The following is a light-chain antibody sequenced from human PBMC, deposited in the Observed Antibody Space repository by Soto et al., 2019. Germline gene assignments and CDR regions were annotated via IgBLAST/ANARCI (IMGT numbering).Light chain of an antibody. CDR1: KSDIGVYDF. V-gene: IGLV2-8*01. Sequence: QSALTQPPSASGSPGQSVTISCTGTKSDIGVYDFVSWYQHHPGKAPRLIIYEVVQRPSGVPDRFSGSKSGNTASLAVSGLQAADEADYFCKSCAGSNTDVFGSGTKLAV. J-gene: IGLJ1*01. CDR3: KSCAGSNTDV. CDR2: EVV.